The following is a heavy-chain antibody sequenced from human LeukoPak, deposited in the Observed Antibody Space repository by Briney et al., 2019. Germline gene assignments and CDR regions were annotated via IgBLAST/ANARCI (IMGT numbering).Heavy chain of an antibody. V-gene: IGHV4-59*02. CDR2: IFYTET. CDR3: ATRKLGNDY. Sequence: SETLSLTCTVSGGSVSNYYWSWIRQSPGKGLEVIGYIFYTETSYNPSLKSRVTISADTSKNQCSLKLYSVTAADPAVYYCATRKLGNDYWGQGNLVTVSS. CDR1: GGSVSNYY. D-gene: IGHD7-27*01. J-gene: IGHJ4*02.